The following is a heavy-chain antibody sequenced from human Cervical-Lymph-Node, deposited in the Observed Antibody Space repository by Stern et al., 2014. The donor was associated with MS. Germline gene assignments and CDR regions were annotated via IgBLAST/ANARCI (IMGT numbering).Heavy chain of an antibody. D-gene: IGHD5-24*01. CDR1: GGSISSGEYY. CDR3: SRDADAYSLVFGY. CDR2: IHYSGTT. J-gene: IGHJ4*02. V-gene: IGHV4-30-4*01. Sequence: QLQLQESGPGLVKPSQTLSLTCAVSGGSISSGEYYWSWIRQAPGKGLEWIVYIHYSGTTYYNPSLKSRVTISVDTSKNQFSLKLSSVTAADTAVYYCSRDADAYSLVFGYWGRGTLVTVSS.